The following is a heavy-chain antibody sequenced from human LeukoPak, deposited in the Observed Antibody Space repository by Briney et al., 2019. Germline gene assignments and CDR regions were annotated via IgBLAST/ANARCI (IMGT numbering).Heavy chain of an antibody. CDR3: AKWDYGVGFDN. CDR2: ISGSGGST. V-gene: IGHV3-23*01. CDR1: GFTFSSYA. Sequence: GGSLRLSCAASGFTFSSYAMSWVRQAPGKGLEWVPAISGSGGSTYYADSVKGRFTISRDTSKNTLYLQMNSLRAEDTAVYYCAKWDYGVGFDNWGQGTLVTVSS. J-gene: IGHJ4*02. D-gene: IGHD4-17*01.